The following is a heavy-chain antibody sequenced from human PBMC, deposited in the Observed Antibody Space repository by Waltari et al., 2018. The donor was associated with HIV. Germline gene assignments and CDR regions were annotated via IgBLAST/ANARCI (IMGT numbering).Heavy chain of an antibody. CDR1: GFTFSNYW. V-gene: IGHV3-7*01. CDR3: ARDGGRRGPFGY. CDR2: IKQDGSEK. D-gene: IGHD3-3*01. J-gene: IGHJ4*02. Sequence: EVQLVESGGGLVQPGGSLRLSCAASGFTFSNYWMSWVRQAPGKGLEWVANIKQDGSEKYYVDSVKGRFTISRDNDKNSVDLQMNSLRAEDTAVYYCARDGGRRGPFGYWGQGTLVTV.